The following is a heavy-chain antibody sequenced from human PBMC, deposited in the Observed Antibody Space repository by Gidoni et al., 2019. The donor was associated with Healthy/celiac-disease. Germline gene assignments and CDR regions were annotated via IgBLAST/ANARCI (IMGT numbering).Heavy chain of an antibody. CDR3: ARGGFGELFAFDI. Sequence: QLQLQEYGSGLVKPSQTLSLTCAVSGGYISSGGYSWSWIRQPPGKGLEWIGYIYHSGSTYYNPSLKSRVTISVDRSKNQFSLKLSSVTAADTAVYYCARGGFGELFAFDIWGQGTMVTVSS. J-gene: IGHJ3*02. CDR1: GGYISSGGYS. D-gene: IGHD3-10*01. V-gene: IGHV4-30-2*01. CDR2: IYHSGST.